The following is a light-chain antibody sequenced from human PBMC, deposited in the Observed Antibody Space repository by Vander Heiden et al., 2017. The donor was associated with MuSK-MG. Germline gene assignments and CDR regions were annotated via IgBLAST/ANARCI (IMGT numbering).Light chain of an antibody. J-gene: IGLJ1*01. CDR1: DTDLHNARS. CDR2: DAT. V-gene: IGLV2-14*03. CDR3: GSYAGTTNYL. Sequence: HSALTQPASFSGSPWKSITISCTGTDTDLHNARSVSWYQQHPGKAPNLIILDATNRPSEISYRFSGSKSGNRASLTISGLQADDDADYFCGSYAGTTNYLFGTGTRVTVL.